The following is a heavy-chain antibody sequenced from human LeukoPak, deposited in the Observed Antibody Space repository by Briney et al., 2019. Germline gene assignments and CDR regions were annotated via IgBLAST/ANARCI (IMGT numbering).Heavy chain of an antibody. J-gene: IGHJ5*02. CDR3: AKRRLNVYETSRWDPDL. D-gene: IGHD2-2*01. V-gene: IGHV5-51*01. CDR2: INADDSDT. CDR1: GINLTSKW. Sequence: PGGSLEISCKGSGINLTSKWIAWGRQVPGKGLEWMGIINADDSDTKYSAPCQGQVTISAERSTSAAYLHWSSLKASDTAIYYCAKRRLNVYETSRWDPDLWGQGTLVTVSS.